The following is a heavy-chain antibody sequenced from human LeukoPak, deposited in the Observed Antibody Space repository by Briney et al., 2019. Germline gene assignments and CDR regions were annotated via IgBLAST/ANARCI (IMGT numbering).Heavy chain of an antibody. Sequence: GGSLRLSRAASGFTFSSYIMNWVRQAPGKGLEWVSSISSSSSYIYYADSVKGRFTISRDNAKNSLYLQMNSLRAEDTAVYYCARGGQLYGSSRTKYFDYWGQGTLVTVSS. V-gene: IGHV3-21*01. D-gene: IGHD3-10*01. J-gene: IGHJ4*02. CDR2: ISSSSSYI. CDR1: GFTFSSYI. CDR3: ARGGQLYGSSRTKYFDY.